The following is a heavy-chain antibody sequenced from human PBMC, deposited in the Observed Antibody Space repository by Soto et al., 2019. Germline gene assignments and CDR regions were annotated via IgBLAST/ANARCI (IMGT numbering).Heavy chain of an antibody. CDR2: MNPNSGNT. CDR3: ARNVWSLDNYALDV. J-gene: IGHJ6*02. CDR1: GYTFITYD. V-gene: IGHV1-8*01. Sequence: QVQLVQSGAEVKKPGASVKVSCKASGYTFITYDINWVRQATGQGLEWMGWMNPNSGNTGYAQKFKGRVTMTRNTSINTAYMELSSLKSEDTAVYFCARNVWSLDNYALDVWGQGTTVTVSS. D-gene: IGHD5-18*01.